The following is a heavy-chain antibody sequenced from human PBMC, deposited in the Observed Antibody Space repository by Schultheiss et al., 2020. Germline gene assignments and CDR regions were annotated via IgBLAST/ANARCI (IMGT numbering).Heavy chain of an antibody. D-gene: IGHD3-10*01. CDR1: GFTFSYYY. CDR3: AWGDRDY. CDR2: ISSGGYGT. V-gene: IGHV3-23*01. J-gene: IGHJ4*02. Sequence: GGSLRLSCAASGFTFSYYYMSWVRQAPGKVLEWVSSISSGGYGTYFADSVKGRFTISRDNSKNTLYLQMNSLRAEDTAVYYCAWGDRDYWGQGILVTVSS.